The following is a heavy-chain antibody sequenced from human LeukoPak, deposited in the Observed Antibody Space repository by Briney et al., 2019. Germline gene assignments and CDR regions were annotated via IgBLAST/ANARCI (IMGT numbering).Heavy chain of an antibody. CDR3: AREGGPYRPLDY. V-gene: IGHV4-4*02. CDR2: VNLQGST. Sequence: SETLSLACGVSGGSITNTNYWTWVRQPPGKGLEWIGEVNLQGSTNYNPSLMGRVAIAVDTSENHISLQLTSVTAADTAVYYCAREGGPYRPLDYSGQGTLVTVSS. J-gene: IGHJ4*02. CDR1: GGSITNTNY.